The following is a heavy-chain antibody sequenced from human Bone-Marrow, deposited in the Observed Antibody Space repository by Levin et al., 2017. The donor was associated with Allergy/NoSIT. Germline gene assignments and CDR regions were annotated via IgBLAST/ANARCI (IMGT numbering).Heavy chain of an antibody. CDR1: GGTFSSYA. Sequence: SVKVSCKASGGTFSSYAISWVRQAPGQGLEWMGGIIPIFGTANYAQKFQGRVTITADKSTSTAYMELSSLRSEDTAVYYCARMDQLARGYFDYWGQGTLVTVSS. CDR3: ARMDQLARGYFDY. D-gene: IGHD2-2*01. V-gene: IGHV1-69*06. J-gene: IGHJ4*02. CDR2: IIPIFGTA.